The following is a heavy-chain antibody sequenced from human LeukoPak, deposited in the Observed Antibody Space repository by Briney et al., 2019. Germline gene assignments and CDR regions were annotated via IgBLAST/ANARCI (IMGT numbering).Heavy chain of an antibody. CDR2: IIPIFGTA. J-gene: IGHJ6*03. CDR1: GGTFSSYA. CDR3: ARVGIAAAGRYYYYYYMDV. D-gene: IGHD6-13*01. V-gene: IGHV1-69*01. Sequence: ASVKVSCKASGGTFSSYAISWVRQAPGQGLEWMGGIIPIFGTANYAQKFQGRVTITADETTSTAYMELSSLRSEDTAVYYCARVGIAAAGRYYYYYYMDVWGKGTTVTVSS.